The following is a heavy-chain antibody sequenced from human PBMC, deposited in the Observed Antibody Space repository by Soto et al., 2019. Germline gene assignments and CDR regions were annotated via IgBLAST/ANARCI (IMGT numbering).Heavy chain of an antibody. V-gene: IGHV4-59*01. J-gene: IGHJ6*02. D-gene: IGHD2-15*01. CDR2: IYYSGST. Sequence: QVQLQGSGPGLVKPSETLSLTCTVSGGSISSYYWSWIRQPPGKGLEWIGYIYYSGSTNYNPSLKSRVTISVDTSKNQFSLKLSSVTAADTAVYYCARDRGVVVVAATLRYYYYGMDVWGQGTTVTVSS. CDR3: ARDRGVVVVAATLRYYYYGMDV. CDR1: GGSISSYY.